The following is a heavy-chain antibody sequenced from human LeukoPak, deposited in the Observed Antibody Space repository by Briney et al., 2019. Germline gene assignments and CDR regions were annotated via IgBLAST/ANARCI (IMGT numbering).Heavy chain of an antibody. CDR3: ATGYDSSGYYYDY. Sequence: GGSLRLSCAASGFTFSSYGMNWVRQAPGKGLEWVAVISHDGSKKYYADSVKGRFTVSRDNSKNTLYLQMNSLRAEDTAVYYCATGYDSSGYYYDYWGQGTLVTGSS. V-gene: IGHV3-30-3*01. CDR2: ISHDGSKK. CDR1: GFTFSSYG. D-gene: IGHD3-22*01. J-gene: IGHJ4*02.